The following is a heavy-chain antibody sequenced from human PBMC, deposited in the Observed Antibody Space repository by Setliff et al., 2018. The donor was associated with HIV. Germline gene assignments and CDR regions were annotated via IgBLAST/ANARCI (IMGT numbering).Heavy chain of an antibody. V-gene: IGHV1-69*13. CDR1: GGIFSTSS. J-gene: IGHJ4*02. D-gene: IGHD2-21*02. CDR3: ARGVRVTVVQRGSSFDY. Sequence: ASVKVSCKSSGGIFSTSSINWVRQAPGQGLEWMGGFNPIFTTPDYAQKFQDRVTMTADESTSTAYMELRGLTSEDTAVYFCARGVRVTVVQRGSSFDYWGQGTLVTVS. CDR2: FNPIFTTP.